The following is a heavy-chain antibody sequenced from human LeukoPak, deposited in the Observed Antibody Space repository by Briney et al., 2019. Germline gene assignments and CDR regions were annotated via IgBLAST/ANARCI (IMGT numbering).Heavy chain of an antibody. CDR2: ISSGSNYI. CDR3: ARDVEDCTSTNCYGGNDY. V-gene: IGHV3-21*01. D-gene: IGHD2-2*01. J-gene: IGHJ4*02. Sequence: PGGSLRLSCAVSGFTFSSYEMNWVRQAPGKGLEWVSSISSGSNYIYYADSVKGRFTISRDNAKNSLYLQMNSLRAEDTAVYYCARDVEDCTSTNCYGGNDYWGQGTRVTVSS. CDR1: GFTFSSYE.